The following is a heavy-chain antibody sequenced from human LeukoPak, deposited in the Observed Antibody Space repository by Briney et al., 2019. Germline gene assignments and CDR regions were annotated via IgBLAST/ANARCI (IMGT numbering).Heavy chain of an antibody. Sequence: SVKVSCKASGVTFSSYAISWVRQAPGQGLEWMGGIIPIFGTANYAQKFQGRVTITADESTSTAYMELSSLRSEDTAVYYCATLRGIAAAHEDYWGQGTLVTVSS. CDR1: GVTFSSYA. CDR3: ATLRGIAAAHEDY. D-gene: IGHD6-13*01. J-gene: IGHJ4*02. CDR2: IIPIFGTA. V-gene: IGHV1-69*13.